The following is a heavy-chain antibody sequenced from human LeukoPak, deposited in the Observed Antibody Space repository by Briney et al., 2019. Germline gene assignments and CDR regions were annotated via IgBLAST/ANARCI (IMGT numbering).Heavy chain of an antibody. V-gene: IGHV1-46*01. CDR3: ATPTGYSGYVQFDY. J-gene: IGHJ4*02. Sequence: GASVKVSCKASGYTFTSYYMHWVRQAPGQGLEWMGIINPSGGSTSYAQKFQGRVTITADESTSTAYMELSSLRSEDTAVYYCATPTGYSGYVQFDYWGQGTLVTVSS. CDR1: GYTFTSYY. D-gene: IGHD5-12*01. CDR2: INPSGGST.